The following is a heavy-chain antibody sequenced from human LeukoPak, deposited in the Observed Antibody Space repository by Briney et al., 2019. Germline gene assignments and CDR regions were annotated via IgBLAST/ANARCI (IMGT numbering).Heavy chain of an antibody. CDR1: GFTFSSYA. V-gene: IGHV3-23*01. Sequence: PGGSLRLSCAASGFTFSSYAMSWVRQAPGKGLEWASSISGSGGSTYYADSVKGRFTISRDNSKNTLYLQMKSLRAEDTAVYYCAKASWYHDSSGYYLDYWGQGTLVTVSS. D-gene: IGHD3-22*01. CDR2: ISGSGGST. J-gene: IGHJ4*02. CDR3: AKASWYHDSSGYYLDY.